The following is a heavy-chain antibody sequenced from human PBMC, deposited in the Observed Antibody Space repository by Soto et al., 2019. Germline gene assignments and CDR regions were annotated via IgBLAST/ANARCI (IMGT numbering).Heavy chain of an antibody. V-gene: IGHV4-59*08. D-gene: IGHD3-16*02. CDR3: ARGLRLGELSPPFYFDY. J-gene: IGHJ4*02. CDR2: IYYSGST. CDR1: GGSISSYY. Sequence: SETLSLTCTVSGGSISSYYWSWIRQPPGRGLEWIGYIYYSGSTNYNPSLKSRVTISVDTSKNQFSLKLSSVTAADTAVYYCARGLRLGELSPPFYFDYWGQGTLVTVSS.